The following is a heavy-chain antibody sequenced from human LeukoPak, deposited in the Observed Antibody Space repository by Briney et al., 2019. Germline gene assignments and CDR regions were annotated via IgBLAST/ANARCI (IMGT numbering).Heavy chain of an antibody. Sequence: SETLSLTCAVYGGSFSNYYWGWVRQPPGKALEWIGNIFNSGSTYYSPSLKSRVTISLDTSRNQFSLKLNSVTAADTAVYYCAKSNGYGLIDIWGQGTMVTVSS. CDR1: GGSFSNYY. D-gene: IGHD3-22*01. J-gene: IGHJ3*02. CDR3: AKSNGYGLIDI. CDR2: IFNSGST. V-gene: IGHV4-34*12.